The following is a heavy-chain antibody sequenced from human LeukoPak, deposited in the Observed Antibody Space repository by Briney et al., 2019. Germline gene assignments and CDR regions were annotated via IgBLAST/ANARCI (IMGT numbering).Heavy chain of an antibody. V-gene: IGHV4-31*03. CDR3: ARRLTQYDCFDP. D-gene: IGHD2-2*01. CDR1: GGSISSGGYY. Sequence: TSETLSLTCTVSGGSISSGGYYWSWIRQHPGKGLEWLGYIYYSGNTYYNPSLKSRVSISIDTSKNQFSLNLSSVTAADTAVYYCARRLTQYDCFDPWGQGILVTVSS. CDR2: IYYSGNT. J-gene: IGHJ5*02.